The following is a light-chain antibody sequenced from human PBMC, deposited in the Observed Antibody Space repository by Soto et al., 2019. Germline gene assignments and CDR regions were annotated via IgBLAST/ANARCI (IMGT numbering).Light chain of an antibody. CDR3: QQRSNWPT. V-gene: IGKV3-15*01. Sequence: IVLTQSPDTLSVSPGERATLSGRASQSVRSDLVWYQQKPGQAPRLLIYGASTRATAIPARYSGSGSGTEFNLTISSLQSEDFAVYYCQQRSNWPTFGQGTKVDIK. CDR2: GAS. CDR1: QSVRSD. J-gene: IGKJ1*01.